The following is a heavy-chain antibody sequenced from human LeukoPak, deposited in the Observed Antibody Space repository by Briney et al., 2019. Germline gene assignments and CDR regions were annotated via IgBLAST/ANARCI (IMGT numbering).Heavy chain of an antibody. J-gene: IGHJ4*02. D-gene: IGHD3-10*01. Sequence: SETLSLTCAVYGGSFSGYYWSWIRQPPGKGLEWIGYIYYSGSTNYNPSLKSRVTISVDTSKNQFSLKLSSVTAADTAVYYCARVRPYYGSGSYYNAFFDYWGQGTLVTVSS. CDR2: IYYSGST. V-gene: IGHV4-59*01. CDR1: GGSFSGYY. CDR3: ARVRPYYGSGSYYNAFFDY.